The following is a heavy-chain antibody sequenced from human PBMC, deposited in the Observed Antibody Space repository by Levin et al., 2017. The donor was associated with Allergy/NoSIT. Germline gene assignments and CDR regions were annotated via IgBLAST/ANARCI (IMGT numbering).Heavy chain of an antibody. V-gene: IGHV1-58*01. Sequence: SVKVSCKASGFTFTSSAVQWVRQARGQRLEWIGWIVVGSGNTNYAQKFQERVTITRDMSTSTAYMELSSLRSEDTAVYYCAADLPSGWDIRVVNSVGSGEGHYDDDGMDVWGQGTTVTVSS. CDR2: IVVGSGNT. CDR3: AADLPSGWDIRVVNSVGSGEGHYDDDGMDV. J-gene: IGHJ6*02. D-gene: IGHD6-19*01. CDR1: GFTFTSSA.